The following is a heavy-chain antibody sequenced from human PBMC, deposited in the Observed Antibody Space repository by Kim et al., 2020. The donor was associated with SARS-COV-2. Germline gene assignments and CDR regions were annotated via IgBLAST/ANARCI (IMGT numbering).Heavy chain of an antibody. J-gene: IGHJ4*02. D-gene: IGHD5-18*01. Sequence: KFQGRVTITADESTSTAYMELSSLRSEDTAVYYCARDGPNKRGYSYGYDYWGQGTLVTVSS. V-gene: IGHV1-69*01. CDR3: ARDGPNKRGYSYGYDY.